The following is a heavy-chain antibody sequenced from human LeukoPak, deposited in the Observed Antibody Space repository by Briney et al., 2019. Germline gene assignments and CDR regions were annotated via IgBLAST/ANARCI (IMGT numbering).Heavy chain of an antibody. J-gene: IGHJ4*02. D-gene: IGHD3-22*01. V-gene: IGHV4-30-4*01. Sequence: SETLSLTCTVSGGSISSGDYYWSWIRQPPGKGLEWIGYICYSGSTYYNPSLKSRVTISVDTSKNQFSLKLSSVTAADTAVYYCARDQDGGYYDSSGYSNWGQGTLVTVSS. CDR2: ICYSGST. CDR1: GGSISSGDYY. CDR3: ARDQDGGYYDSSGYSN.